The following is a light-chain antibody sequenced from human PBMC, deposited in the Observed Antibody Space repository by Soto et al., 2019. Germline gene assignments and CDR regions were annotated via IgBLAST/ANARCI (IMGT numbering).Light chain of an antibody. V-gene: IGKV1-5*01. CDR1: QSIRSW. CDR2: DGS. Sequence: DIQMTQSPSALSASVGDRVTITCRASQSIRSWLAWYQHKPGNAPKLLIHDGSTLQSGVPSRFSGSGSGTDFTLTISSLQADDFATYYCQQFNSYPWTFGQGTKVEIK. CDR3: QQFNSYPWT. J-gene: IGKJ1*01.